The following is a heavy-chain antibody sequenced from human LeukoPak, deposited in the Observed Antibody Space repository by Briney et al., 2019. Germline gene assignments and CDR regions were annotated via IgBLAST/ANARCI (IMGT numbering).Heavy chain of an antibody. CDR2: ISDSGGNS. Sequence: RTGGSLRLSCAASGFSFSSYAMIWVRQAPGKGLEWVSSISDSGGNSFYIDSVKGRFTISRDNSKNTLYLQVNSLRAEDTALYYCAKVSTIIEAGLRYFDLWGRGTLVTVSS. J-gene: IGHJ2*01. V-gene: IGHV3-23*01. D-gene: IGHD6-19*01. CDR1: GFSFSSYA. CDR3: AKVSTIIEAGLRYFDL.